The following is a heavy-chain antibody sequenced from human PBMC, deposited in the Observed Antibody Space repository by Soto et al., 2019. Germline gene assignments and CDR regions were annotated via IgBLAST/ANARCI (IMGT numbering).Heavy chain of an antibody. D-gene: IGHD2-2*01. V-gene: IGHV3-53*01. CDR1: GFTVSSNY. CDR2: IYSGGST. CDR3: ARTESVVVPAAISGWFDP. Sequence: HPGGSLRLSCAASGFTVSSNYMSWVRQAPGKGLEWVSVIYSGGSTYYADSVKGRFTISRDNSKNTLYLQMNSLRAEDTAVYYCARTESVVVPAAISGWFDPWGQGTLVTVSS. J-gene: IGHJ5*02.